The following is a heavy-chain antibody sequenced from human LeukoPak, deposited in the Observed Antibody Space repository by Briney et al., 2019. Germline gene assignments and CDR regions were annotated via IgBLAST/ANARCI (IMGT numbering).Heavy chain of an antibody. V-gene: IGHV4-4*02. J-gene: IGHJ4*02. CDR1: GGSICSSNW. Sequence: SETLSLTCAVSGGSICSSNWWSWVRQPPGKGLEWIGEIYHSGSTNYNPSLKSRVTISVDKSKNQFSLKLSSVTAADTAVYYCARDPEGDSSSWSFDYWGQGTLVTVSS. CDR3: ARDPEGDSSSWSFDY. D-gene: IGHD6-13*01. CDR2: IYHSGST.